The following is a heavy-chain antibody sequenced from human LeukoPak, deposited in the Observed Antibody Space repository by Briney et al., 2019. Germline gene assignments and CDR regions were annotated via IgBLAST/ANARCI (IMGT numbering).Heavy chain of an antibody. D-gene: IGHD3-3*01. V-gene: IGHV4-30-4*08. CDR3: ARGIFGVVIPHNWFDP. CDR1: GGSISSGDYY. CDR2: IYYSGST. Sequence: SQTLSLTCTVSGGSISSGDYYWSWIRQPPGKGLEWIGYIYYSGSTYYNPSLKSRVTISVDTSKNQFSLKLSSVTAADTAVYYCARGIFGVVIPHNWFDPWGQGTLVTVSS. J-gene: IGHJ5*02.